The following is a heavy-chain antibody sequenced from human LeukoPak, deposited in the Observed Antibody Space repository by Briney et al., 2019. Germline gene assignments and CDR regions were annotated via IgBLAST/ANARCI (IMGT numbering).Heavy chain of an antibody. V-gene: IGHV3-30*02. Sequence: SGGSLRLSCAASGFTFSSYGMHWVRQAPGKGLEWVAFIRYDGSNKYYADSVKGRFTISRDNSKNTLYLQMNSLRAEDTAVYYCAKDPGDGYNSVSLDYWGQGTLVTVSS. CDR3: AKDPGDGYNSVSLDY. CDR1: GFTFSSYG. D-gene: IGHD5-24*01. CDR2: IRYDGSNK. J-gene: IGHJ4*02.